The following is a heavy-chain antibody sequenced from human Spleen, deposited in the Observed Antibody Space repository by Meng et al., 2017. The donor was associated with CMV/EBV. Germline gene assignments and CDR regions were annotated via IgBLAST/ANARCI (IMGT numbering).Heavy chain of an antibody. J-gene: IGHJ4*02. CDR1: GYIFTKYY. CDR2: IDPNIGST. V-gene: IGHV1-46*01. Sequence: SCKTSGYIFTKYYLHWIRQAPGQGPEWIGVIDPNIGSTVYAQKFQGRITVTRDTSTGTLYMEMSSLRSEDTAFYYCARLGPGTKDYWGQGTLVTVSS. D-gene: IGHD1-7*01. CDR3: ARLGPGTKDY.